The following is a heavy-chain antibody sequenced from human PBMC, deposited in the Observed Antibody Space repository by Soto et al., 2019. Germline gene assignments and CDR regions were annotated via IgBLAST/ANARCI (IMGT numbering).Heavy chain of an antibody. CDR3: ARWDDYGASDQYHFDH. CDR1: VYTFTASG. Sequence: ASVKVSCKASVYTFTASGISWVRPAPGKGLAWMGWNSIYNGDTEYSPKFLGRVVMTTDTSADTAYLELRSLRPDDAALYYCARWDDYGASDQYHFDHWGQGTLVTVSS. V-gene: IGHV1-18*01. J-gene: IGHJ4*02. D-gene: IGHD4-17*01. CDR2: NSIYNGDT.